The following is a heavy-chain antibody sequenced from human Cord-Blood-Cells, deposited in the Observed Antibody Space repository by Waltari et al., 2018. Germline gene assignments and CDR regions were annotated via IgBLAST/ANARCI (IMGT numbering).Heavy chain of an antibody. CDR2: IRYDGSNK. D-gene: IGHD1-26*01. CDR1: GFTFSSYG. CDR3: AKPSSGSYYFDH. V-gene: IGHV3-30*02. J-gene: IGHJ4*02. Sequence: QVQLVESGGGVVQPGGSLRLSCAASGFTFSSYGMPWARQAPGKGLEWVAFIRYDGSNKYYADSVKGRFTISRDNSKNTLYLQMNSLRAEDTAVYYCAKPSSGSYYFDHWGQGTLVTVSS.